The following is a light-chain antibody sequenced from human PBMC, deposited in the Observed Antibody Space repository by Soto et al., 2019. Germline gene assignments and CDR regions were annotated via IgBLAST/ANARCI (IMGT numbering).Light chain of an antibody. J-gene: IGKJ5*01. Sequence: EIVLRQSPATLCLSPGERATLSCRASQSVGSSLAWYQQKPGQPPRLIVSGASSRATGIPDRFSGSGSGTDSTLPISRLEPEDFALYYCQHYVERSPITFGQGTRLEIK. CDR3: QHYVERSPIT. CDR2: GAS. CDR1: QSVGSS. V-gene: IGKV3-20*01.